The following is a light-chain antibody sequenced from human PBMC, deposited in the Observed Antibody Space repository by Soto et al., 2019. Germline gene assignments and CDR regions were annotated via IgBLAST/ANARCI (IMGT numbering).Light chain of an antibody. J-gene: IGKJ5*01. V-gene: IGKV3-20*01. CDR1: QSVSSSY. CDR3: QQYGSSPRT. Sequence: EIVLTQSPDTLSLSPGERATLSCGARQSVSSSYLAWYQQKPGQAPRLLIYGASSRATGIPDRFSGSGSGTHFTLSISRLEPEDFAVYYCQQYGSSPRTFGQGTRLEIK. CDR2: GAS.